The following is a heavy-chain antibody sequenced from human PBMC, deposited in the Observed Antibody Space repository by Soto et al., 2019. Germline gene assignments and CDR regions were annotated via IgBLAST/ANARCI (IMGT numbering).Heavy chain of an antibody. CDR3: ARADYYDSSGYYN. J-gene: IGHJ4*02. CDR1: GYTFTSYA. CDR2: INAGNGST. V-gene: IGHV1-3*01. D-gene: IGHD3-22*01. Sequence: GASVKVSCKAPGYTFTSYAMHWVRQAPGQRLEWMGWINAGNGSTKYSQKFQGRVTITRDTSASTAYMELSSLRSEDTAVYYCARADYYDSSGYYNWGQGTLVTVSS.